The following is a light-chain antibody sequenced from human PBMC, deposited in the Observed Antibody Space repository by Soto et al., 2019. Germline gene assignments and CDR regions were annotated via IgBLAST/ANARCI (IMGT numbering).Light chain of an antibody. J-gene: IGKJ5*01. CDR2: GAS. CDR3: QQYNNWPPPIT. Sequence: EIVMTQSPATLSVSPGERATLSCRASQSVGTNLAWYQQKPGQAPRLLIYGASTRATDIPARFSASGSGTEFTLTISILQSEDFVVYYCQQYNNWPPPITFGQGTRLEIK. V-gene: IGKV3-15*01. CDR1: QSVGTN.